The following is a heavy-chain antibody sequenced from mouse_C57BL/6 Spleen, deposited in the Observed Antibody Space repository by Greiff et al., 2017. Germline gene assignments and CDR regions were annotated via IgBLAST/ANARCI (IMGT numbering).Heavy chain of an antibody. CDR2: IDPENGDT. V-gene: IGHV14-4*01. J-gene: IGHJ2*01. D-gene: IGHD1-1*01. Sequence: EVQLQQSGAELVRPGASVKLSCTASGFNIKDDYMHWVKQRPEQGLEWIGWIDPENGDTEYASKFQGKATITADTSSTTAYLQLSSLTSEDTAVYYCTTGDTTVVVPFDYWGQGTTLTVSS. CDR3: TTGDTTVVVPFDY. CDR1: GFNIKDDY.